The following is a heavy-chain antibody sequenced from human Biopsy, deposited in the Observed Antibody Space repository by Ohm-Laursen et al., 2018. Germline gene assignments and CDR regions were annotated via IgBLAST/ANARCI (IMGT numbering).Heavy chain of an antibody. CDR2: INGSGGST. Sequence: SLRLSCSAFGFTFSSHAMSWVRQAPGKGLECVSVINGSGGSTYYADPVKGRFTISRDNSKNTLYPQMNSLRAEDTAMYYCARDLYDFCGGCPFDPWGQGTLVTVS. V-gene: IGHV3-23*01. D-gene: IGHD3-3*01. J-gene: IGHJ5*02. CDR3: ARDLYDFCGGCPFDP. CDR1: GFTFSSHA.